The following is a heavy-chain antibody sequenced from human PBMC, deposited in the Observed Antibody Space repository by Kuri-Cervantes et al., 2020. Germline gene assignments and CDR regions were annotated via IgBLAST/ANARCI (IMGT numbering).Heavy chain of an antibody. CDR3: ARYCFAANCDDGSLRY. CDR1: GFTFRNYG. J-gene: IGHJ4*02. CDR2: ISSSGSTI. D-gene: IGHD2-15*01. V-gene: IGHV3-48*03. Sequence: GGSLRLSCAASGFTFRNYGMHWARQAPGKGLEWVSYISSSGSTIYYADSVKGRFTISRDNTKNSLFLQMDNLRAEDTAVYFCARYCFAANCDDGSLRYWGQGILVTVSS.